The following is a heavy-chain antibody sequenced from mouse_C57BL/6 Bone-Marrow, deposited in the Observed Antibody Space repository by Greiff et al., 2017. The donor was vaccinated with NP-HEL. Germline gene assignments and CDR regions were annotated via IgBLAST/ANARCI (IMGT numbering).Heavy chain of an antibody. V-gene: IGHV1-20*01. D-gene: IGHD1-1*01. CDR3: ARSSSLYYFDY. CDR1: GYSFTGYF. J-gene: IGHJ2*01. CDR2: INPYNGDT. Sequence: EVQLQQSGPELVKPGDSVKISCKASGYSFTGYFMTWVMQSHGKSLEWIGRINPYNGDTFYNQKFKGKATLTVDKSSSTAHMELRSLTSEDSAVYYCARSSSLYYFDYWGQGTTLTVSS.